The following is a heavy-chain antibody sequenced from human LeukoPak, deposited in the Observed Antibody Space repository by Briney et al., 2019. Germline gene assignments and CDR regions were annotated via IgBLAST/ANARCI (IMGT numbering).Heavy chain of an antibody. CDR3: ARDPSVRFSYWFDP. D-gene: IGHD3-3*01. CDR2: ISSSSSTI. J-gene: IGHJ5*02. CDR1: GFTVSSYY. Sequence: GGSLRLSCAASGFTVSSYYMNWVRQAPGKGLEWVSYISSSSSTIYYADSVKGRFTISRDNAKNSLYLQMNSLRAEDTAVYYCARDPSVRFSYWFDPWGQGTLVTVSS. V-gene: IGHV3-48*04.